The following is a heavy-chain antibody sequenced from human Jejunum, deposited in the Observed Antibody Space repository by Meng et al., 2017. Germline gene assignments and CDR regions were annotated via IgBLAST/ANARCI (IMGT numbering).Heavy chain of an antibody. CDR2: IYYSGST. CDR1: GDSFNSPDYY. J-gene: IGHJ4*02. V-gene: IGHV4-30-4*01. CDR3: ARSPYSGSALPFFDY. Sequence: QVQRQESGQGLVKPSQTLSLTCTVSGDSFNSPDYYWGWIRQPPEKGLEWIGYIYYSGSTYYNPSLKSRVSISGDTSNKQFSLKLTSVTAADTAVYYCARSPYSGSALPFFDYWGQGSLVTVSS. D-gene: IGHD1-26*01.